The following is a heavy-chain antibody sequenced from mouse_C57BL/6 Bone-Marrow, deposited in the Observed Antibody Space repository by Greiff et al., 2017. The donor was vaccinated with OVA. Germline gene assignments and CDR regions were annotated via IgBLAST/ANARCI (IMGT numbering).Heavy chain of an antibody. CDR1: GYTFTDYE. Sequence: VQLQQSGAELVRPGASVTLSCKASGYTFTDYEMHWVKQTPVHGLEWIGAIDPETGGTAYNQKFKGKAILTADKSSSTAYMELRSLTSEDSAVYYCTPGSSPAWFAYWGQGTLVTVSA. J-gene: IGHJ3*01. D-gene: IGHD1-1*01. V-gene: IGHV1-15*01. CDR2: IDPETGGT. CDR3: TPGSSPAWFAY.